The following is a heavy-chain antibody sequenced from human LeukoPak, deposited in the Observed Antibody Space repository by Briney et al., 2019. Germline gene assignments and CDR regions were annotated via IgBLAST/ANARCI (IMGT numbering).Heavy chain of an antibody. V-gene: IGHV3-30*18. J-gene: IGHJ6*03. CDR2: ISYDGSNK. CDR3: ANGHYYYYMDV. CDR1: GFTFSSYG. Sequence: GGSLRLSCAASGFTFSSYGMHWVRQAPGKGLEWVAVISYDGSNKYYADSVKGRFTISRDNSKNTLYLQMNSLRAEDTAVYYCANGHYYYYMDVWGKGTTVTVSS.